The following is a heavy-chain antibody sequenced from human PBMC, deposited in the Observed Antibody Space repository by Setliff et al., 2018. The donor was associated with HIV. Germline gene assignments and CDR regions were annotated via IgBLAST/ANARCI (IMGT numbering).Heavy chain of an antibody. Sequence: KPSETLSLTCTVSGGSVSSSTTYYWGWIRQPPGKGLEWIGSIYYSGSTYYNPSLKSRVTISVDTSKNQFSLKLSSVTAADTAVYYCARASTRIGYDSSGYPFDYWGQGTLVTVSS. CDR3: ARASTRIGYDSSGYPFDY. J-gene: IGHJ4*02. D-gene: IGHD3-22*01. V-gene: IGHV4-39*07. CDR1: GGSVSSSTTYY. CDR2: IYYSGST.